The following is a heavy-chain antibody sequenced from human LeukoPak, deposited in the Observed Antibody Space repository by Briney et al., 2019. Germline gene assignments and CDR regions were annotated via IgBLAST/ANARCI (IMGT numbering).Heavy chain of an antibody. CDR3: ARVGDSRNFDY. J-gene: IGHJ4*02. CDR1: GGSLSSSNW. Sequence: NPSETLSLTCAVSGGSLSSSNWWSWVRQPPGKGLEGIREIYHSGSTNYNPSLKSRVTISVDKSKNQFSLKLSSVTAADTAVYYCARVGDSRNFDYWGQGTLVTVSS. D-gene: IGHD2-21*02. V-gene: IGHV4-4*02. CDR2: IYHSGST.